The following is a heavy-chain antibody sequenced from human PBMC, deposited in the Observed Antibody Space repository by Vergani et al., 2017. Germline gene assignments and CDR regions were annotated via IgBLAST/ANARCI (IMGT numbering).Heavy chain of an antibody. D-gene: IGHD2-8*01. CDR3: ARDCTSGGCPDNYGMDV. Sequence: EVQLLESGGDLVQPGGSLRLSCAASGFTFIMHAMSWVRQAPGKGLEWVAFIGSSGPYINYADSVKGRFIISRDNTNNSLFLQLRSLRAEDAAVYYCARDCTSGGCPDNYGMDVWGQGP. CDR1: GFTFIMHA. J-gene: IGHJ6*02. CDR2: IGSSGPYI. V-gene: IGHV3-21*06.